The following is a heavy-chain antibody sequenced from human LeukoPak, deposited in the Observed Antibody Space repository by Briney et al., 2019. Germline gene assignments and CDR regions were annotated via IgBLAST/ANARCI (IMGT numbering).Heavy chain of an antibody. V-gene: IGHV1-24*01. CDR1: GHTLTGLS. J-gene: IGHJ4*02. CDR2: FDPEEGET. Sequence: GASVKVSCKVSGHTLTGLSMHWVRQAPGKGLEWMGGFDPEEGETTYAQKFQGRVTMTADTSTGTAYMDLSSLRSEDTAVYYCTTDLAIAAAGTYTSIDYWGQGTQVTVSS. D-gene: IGHD6-13*01. CDR3: TTDLAIAAAGTYTSIDY.